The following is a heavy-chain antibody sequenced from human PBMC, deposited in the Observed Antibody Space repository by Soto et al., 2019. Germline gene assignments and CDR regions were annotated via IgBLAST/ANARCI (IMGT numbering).Heavy chain of an antibody. Sequence: QVQLVESGGGVVQPGRSLRLSCAASGFTFSSYAMHWVRQAPGKGLEWVAVISYDGSNKYYADSVKGRFTISRDNSKNTLYLQMNSLRAEDTAVYYCAREKVAAAGTSWGNFDYWGQGTLVTVSS. D-gene: IGHD6-13*01. CDR3: AREKVAAAGTSWGNFDY. CDR2: ISYDGSNK. CDR1: GFTFSSYA. J-gene: IGHJ4*02. V-gene: IGHV3-30-3*01.